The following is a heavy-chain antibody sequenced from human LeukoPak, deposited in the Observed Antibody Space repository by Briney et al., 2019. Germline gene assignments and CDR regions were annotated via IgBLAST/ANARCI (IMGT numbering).Heavy chain of an antibody. CDR3: VRAPIVGATTGFDY. D-gene: IGHD1-26*01. J-gene: IGHJ4*02. V-gene: IGHV4-39*01. Sequence: SETLSLTCTVSGGSISSSSYYWGWIRQPPGKGLEWIGSIYYSGSTYYNPSLKSRVTISVDTSKNQFSLKLSSVTAADTAVYYCVRAPIVGATTGFDYWGQGTLVTVSS. CDR1: GGSISSSSYY. CDR2: IYYSGST.